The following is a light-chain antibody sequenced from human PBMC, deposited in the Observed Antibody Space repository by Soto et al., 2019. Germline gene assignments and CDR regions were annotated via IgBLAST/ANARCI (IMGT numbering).Light chain of an antibody. CDR2: GAS. CDR1: QSVSSSY. V-gene: IGKV3-20*01. Sequence: EIVLTQSPDTLSLSPGERATVSCRASQSVSSSYLAWYQQKPGQAPRLLFYGASSRATGIPDRFSGSGSGTDFTLTISRLEPEDLAVYYCQQYGSLPETFGQGTKVDI. J-gene: IGKJ1*01. CDR3: QQYGSLPET.